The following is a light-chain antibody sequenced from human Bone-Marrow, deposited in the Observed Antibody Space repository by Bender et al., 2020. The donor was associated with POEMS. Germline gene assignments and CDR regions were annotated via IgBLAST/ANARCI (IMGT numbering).Light chain of an antibody. Sequence: QSVLTQPPSASGTPGQRVTISCSGAGSNIGPNYVYWYQQFPGTAPKLLIYRNNQRPSGVPDRFSGSRSGTSASLAISGLQSEDEADYYCAVWDDSLNGWVFGGGTKLTVL. CDR2: RNN. V-gene: IGLV1-47*01. CDR1: GSNIGPNY. CDR3: AVWDDSLNGWV. J-gene: IGLJ3*02.